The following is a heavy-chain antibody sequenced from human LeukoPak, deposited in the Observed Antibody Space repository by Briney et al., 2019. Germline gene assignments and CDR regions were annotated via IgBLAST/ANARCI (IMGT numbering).Heavy chain of an antibody. D-gene: IGHD3-3*01. CDR2: INHSGST. Sequence: SETLSLTCAVYGGSFSGYYWSWIRQPPGKGLEWIGEINHSGSTNYNPSLKSRVTISVDTSKNQFPLKLSSVTAADTAVYYCASYDFWSGYYFDYWGQGTLVTVSS. V-gene: IGHV4-34*01. CDR3: ASYDFWSGYYFDY. J-gene: IGHJ4*02. CDR1: GGSFSGYY.